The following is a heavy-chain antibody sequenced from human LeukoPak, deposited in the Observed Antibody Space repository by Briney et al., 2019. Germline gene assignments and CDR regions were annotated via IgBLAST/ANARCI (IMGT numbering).Heavy chain of an antibody. D-gene: IGHD5-24*01. V-gene: IGHV4-39*07. CDR3: VRVAVEKASIKGLDV. Sequence: SETLSLTCTVSGGSISSSSYSWTWIRQPPGKGLEWIGSIHYDGNTYYKPSLRSRVTISVDTSNQFSLRLSSATAADTAVYYCVRVAVEKASIKGLDVWGRGTMVTVSS. CDR1: GGSISSSSYS. J-gene: IGHJ3*01. CDR2: IHYDGNT.